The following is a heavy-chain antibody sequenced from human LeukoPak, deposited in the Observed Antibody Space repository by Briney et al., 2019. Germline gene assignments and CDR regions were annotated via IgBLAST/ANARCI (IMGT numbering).Heavy chain of an antibody. V-gene: IGHV3-7*01. CDR2: IKEDGSER. CDR1: GFTFGSYW. CDR3: VSEGYNYYGMDV. Sequence: PGGSLRLSCAASGFTFGSYWMSWVRLAPGKGLEWVANIKEDGSERNYVDSVKGRFTISRDNAKNSLYLQMNSLRVADTAVYYCVSEGYNYYGMDVWGQGTTVTVSS. J-gene: IGHJ6*02.